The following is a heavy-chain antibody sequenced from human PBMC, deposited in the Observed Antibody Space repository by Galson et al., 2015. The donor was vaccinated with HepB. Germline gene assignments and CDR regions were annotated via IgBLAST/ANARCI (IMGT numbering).Heavy chain of an antibody. D-gene: IGHD2-21*02. CDR2: IKYDGSEK. CDR1: GFTYSNYW. V-gene: IGHV3-7*03. CDR3: ARGWDIEVTANFDY. Sequence: SLRLSCAVSGFTYSNYWMSWVRQAPGRGLEWVANIKYDGSEKYYVRSVEGRFTVSSDNAQNSLYLHMSSLRAEDTAVYYCARGWDIEVTANFDYWGQGALVTVSS. J-gene: IGHJ4*02.